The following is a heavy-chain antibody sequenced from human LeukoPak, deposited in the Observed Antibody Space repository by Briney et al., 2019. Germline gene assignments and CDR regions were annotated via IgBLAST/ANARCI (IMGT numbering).Heavy chain of an antibody. Sequence: GGSLRLSCAASGFTFSSYWMSWVRQAPGKGLEWVANIKQDGSEKYYVDSVKGRFTISRDNAKNSLYLQMNSLRAEDTAVYYCARTGTRGAIRGYYMDVWGKGTTVTISS. D-gene: IGHD3-10*01. CDR2: IKQDGSEK. CDR1: GFTFSSYW. J-gene: IGHJ6*03. CDR3: ARTGTRGAIRGYYMDV. V-gene: IGHV3-7*01.